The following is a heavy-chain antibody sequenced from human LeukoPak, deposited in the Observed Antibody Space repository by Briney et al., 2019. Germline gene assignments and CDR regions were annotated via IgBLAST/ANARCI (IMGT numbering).Heavy chain of an antibody. J-gene: IGHJ4*02. CDR1: GGSISNYN. CDR2: IFNSGST. D-gene: IGHD6-13*01. CDR3: ARARGTAGGFDY. V-gene: IGHV4-59*01. Sequence: SETLSLTCTVSGGSISNYNWTWIRQPPGKGLEWIGYIFNSGSTNYNSSLKSRVTISGDTSKNQFSLKLSSVTAADTAVYYCARARGTAGGFDYWGQGTLVTVSS.